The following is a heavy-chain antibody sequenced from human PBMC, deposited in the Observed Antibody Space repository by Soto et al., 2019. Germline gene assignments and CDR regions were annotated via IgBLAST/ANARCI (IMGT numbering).Heavy chain of an antibody. Sequence: QVHLQESGPGLVKPSGTLSLTCAVSGGSISSTNWWTWVRQSPGRGLEWIGEIYHSGTTNYSPSLKSRVNIAVDMSTNHLSLTLISVTAADTAVYYCAFPATADFDYWGKGILVTVSS. CDR3: AFPATADFDY. J-gene: IGHJ4*02. CDR2: IYHSGTT. V-gene: IGHV4-4*02. D-gene: IGHD6-13*01. CDR1: GGSISSTNW.